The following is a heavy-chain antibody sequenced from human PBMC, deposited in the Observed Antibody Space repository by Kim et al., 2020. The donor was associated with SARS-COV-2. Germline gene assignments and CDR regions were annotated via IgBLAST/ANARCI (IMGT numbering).Heavy chain of an antibody. D-gene: IGHD5-18*01. CDR1: AGSISSSSYY. CDR3: ARHRGYSYGYVGY. J-gene: IGHJ4*02. Sequence: SETLSLTCTVSAGSISSSSYYWGWIRQPPGKGLEWIGSIYYSGSTYYNPSLKSRVTISVDTSKNQFSLKLSSVTAADTAVYYCARHRGYSYGYVGYWGQGTLVTVSS. CDR2: IYYSGST. V-gene: IGHV4-39*01.